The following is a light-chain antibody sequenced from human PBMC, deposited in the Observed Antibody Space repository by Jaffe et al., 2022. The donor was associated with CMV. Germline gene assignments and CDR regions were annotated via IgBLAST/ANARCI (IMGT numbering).Light chain of an antibody. CDR3: ATWDDSLSGCI. Sequence: QAVLTQSPSASATPGQRVTISCSGSTSNIGSNPVNWYRHLPRTAPQLLIYRDNQRPSGVPDRFSGSKSGTSASLAISGLQSDDEADYYCATWDDSLSGCIFGGGTKLTVL. CDR1: TSNIGSNP. CDR2: RDN. J-gene: IGLJ2*01. V-gene: IGLV1-44*01.